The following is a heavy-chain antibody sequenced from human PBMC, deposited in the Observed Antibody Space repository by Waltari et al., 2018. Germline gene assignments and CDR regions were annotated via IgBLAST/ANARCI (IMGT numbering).Heavy chain of an antibody. Sequence: EVQLVESGGGLVLADRSLSLSCAASAFTFSDYAMHWVRQAPGKGLEWVAVIRWNSGSIGYADSVKGRFTISRDNAKNSLYLQMNSLRAEDTAVYYCAKGSYGYNYGIDFWGQGTTVTVSS. CDR1: AFTFSDYA. CDR3: AKGSYGYNYGIDF. CDR2: IRWNSGSI. V-gene: IGHV3-9*01. J-gene: IGHJ6*02. D-gene: IGHD5-18*01.